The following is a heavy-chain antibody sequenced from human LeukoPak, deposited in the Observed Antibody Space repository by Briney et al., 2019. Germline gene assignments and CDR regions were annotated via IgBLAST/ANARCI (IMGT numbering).Heavy chain of an antibody. CDR3: ARDGAARLLRYYYYMDV. Sequence: GRSLRLSCAATGFTFSNNAMHWVRQAPGKGLEWVAVISYDGTNQRYADSVKGQFTISRDNSENTQFLQMNSLRPEDTAVYYCARDGAARLLRYYYYMDVWGKGTTVTVSS. D-gene: IGHD6-6*01. CDR1: GFTFSNNA. CDR2: ISYDGTNQ. V-gene: IGHV3-30*04. J-gene: IGHJ6*03.